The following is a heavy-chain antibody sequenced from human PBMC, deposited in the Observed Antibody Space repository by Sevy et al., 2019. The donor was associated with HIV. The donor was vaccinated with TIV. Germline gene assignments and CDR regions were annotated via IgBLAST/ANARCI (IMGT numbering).Heavy chain of an antibody. CDR3: ARDLTRIFDY. CDR2: ISYDGSNN. D-gene: IGHD3-9*01. V-gene: IGHV3-30-3*01. CDR1: GFTFSSYA. Sequence: GGSLRLSCAASGFTFSSYAMHWVRQAPGKGLEWVAVISYDGSNNYYADSVKGRFTISRDNSKNTLYLQMNSLRAEDTAVYYCARDLTRIFDYWGQGTLVTVSS. J-gene: IGHJ4*02.